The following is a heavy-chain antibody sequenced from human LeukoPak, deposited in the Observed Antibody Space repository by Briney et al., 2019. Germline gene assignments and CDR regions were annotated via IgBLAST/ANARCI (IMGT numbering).Heavy chain of an antibody. D-gene: IGHD2-2*02. CDR1: GGSISSSSYY. Sequence: SETLSLTCTVSGGSISSSSYYWGWIRQPPGKGLEWIGSIYYSGSTYYNPSLKSRVTISVDTSKNQFSLKLSSVTAADTAVYYCARGGWVVPAAINSWGQGTLVTVSS. J-gene: IGHJ4*02. V-gene: IGHV4-39*01. CDR3: ARGGWVVPAAINS. CDR2: IYYSGST.